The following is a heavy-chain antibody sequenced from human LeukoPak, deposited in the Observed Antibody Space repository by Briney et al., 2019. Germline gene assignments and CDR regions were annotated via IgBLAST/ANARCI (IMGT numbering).Heavy chain of an antibody. CDR1: GYTFISYS. CDR2: ISANNGDI. J-gene: IGHJ4*02. D-gene: IGHD5-24*01. CDR3: ARDAGGGSNWREGYFDY. Sequence: ASVKVSCKASGYTFISYSITWLRQAPGRGLEWVGWISANNGDIHYAQKFQDRVTMTTDTSTTKAYMELRSLRSDDTAVYYCARDAGGGSNWREGYFDYWGQGTLVTVSS. V-gene: IGHV1-18*01.